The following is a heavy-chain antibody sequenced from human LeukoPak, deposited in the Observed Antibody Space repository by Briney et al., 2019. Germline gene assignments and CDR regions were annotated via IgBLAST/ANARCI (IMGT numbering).Heavy chain of an antibody. CDR1: GYRFTNYW. J-gene: IGHJ4*02. D-gene: IGHD3-22*01. CDR3: TRQGVYYSDSSAFYY. V-gene: IGHV5-51*01. CDR2: IYPGDSDV. Sequence: GESLNISCKGSGYRFTNYWIAWVRQMPGKGLELMGSIYPGDSDVRYSPSFQGQVTISADKSFTTAYLQWRSLKASDTAIYYCTRQGVYYSDSSAFYYWGQGTRVTVSS.